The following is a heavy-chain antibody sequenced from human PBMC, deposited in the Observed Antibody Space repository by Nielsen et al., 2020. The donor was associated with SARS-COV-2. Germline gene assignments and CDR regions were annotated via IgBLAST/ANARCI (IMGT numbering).Heavy chain of an antibody. CDR2: IYTGGTT. Sequence: GESLKISCEASGFNINKFGMNWVRQAPGKGLEWVSVIYTGGTTNYADSVKGRFAISRHTSKNTLYLQMNSLRVEDTAVYYCAREHTGDLANWFDPWGQGTLVIVSS. CDR1: GFNINKFG. CDR3: AREHTGDLANWFDP. V-gene: IGHV3-53*04. J-gene: IGHJ5*02.